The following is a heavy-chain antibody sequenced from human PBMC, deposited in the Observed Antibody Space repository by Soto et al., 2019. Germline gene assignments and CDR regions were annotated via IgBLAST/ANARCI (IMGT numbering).Heavy chain of an antibody. CDR3: ARVWLELHWFDP. Sequence: QVQLQQWGAGLLKPSETLSLTCAVYGGSFSGYYWSWIRQPPGKGLEWIGEINHSGSTNYNPSLKSRVTISVDTSKNQFSLKLSSVTAADTAVYYCARVWLELHWFDPWGQGTLVTVSS. D-gene: IGHD1-7*01. CDR1: GGSFSGYY. CDR2: INHSGST. J-gene: IGHJ5*02. V-gene: IGHV4-34*01.